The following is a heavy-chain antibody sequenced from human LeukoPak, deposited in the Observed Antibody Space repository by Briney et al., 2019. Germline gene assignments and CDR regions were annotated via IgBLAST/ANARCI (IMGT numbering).Heavy chain of an antibody. CDR3: ARIPSYYYGSGMPYYFDY. Sequence: GGSLRLSCAASGFTFSDYYMSWIRQAPGKGLEWVSHISSSGSTIYYADSVKGRFTISRDNAKNSLYLQMNSLRAEDTAVYYCARIPSYYYGSGMPYYFDYWGQGTLVTVSS. CDR2: ISSSGSTI. J-gene: IGHJ4*02. V-gene: IGHV3-11*01. D-gene: IGHD3-10*01. CDR1: GFTFSDYY.